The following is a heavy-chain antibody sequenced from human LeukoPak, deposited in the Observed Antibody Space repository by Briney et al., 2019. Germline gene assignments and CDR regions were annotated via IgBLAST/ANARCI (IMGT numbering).Heavy chain of an antibody. CDR1: GGSISSYY. CDR3: ARSAPHSSSWYGLFDY. V-gene: IGHV4-59*01. D-gene: IGHD6-13*01. J-gene: IGHJ4*02. CDR2: IYYSGST. Sequence: SETLSLTCTVSGGSISSYYWSWIRQPPGKGLEWIVYIYYSGSTNYNPSLKSRVTISVDTSKNQFSLKLSSVTAADTAVYYCARSAPHSSSWYGLFDYWGQGTLVTVSS.